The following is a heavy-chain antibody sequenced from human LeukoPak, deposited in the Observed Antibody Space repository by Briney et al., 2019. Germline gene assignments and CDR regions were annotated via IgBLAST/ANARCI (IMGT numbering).Heavy chain of an antibody. V-gene: IGHV4-39*01. CDR1: GDSIRGGSSY. Sequence: TSETLSLTCTASGDSIRGGSSYWGWIRQPPGKGLEWIGSVYYTGTTLDNPSLQSRVTISVDTSKNQFSLRLTSVTAADTAVYFCAGSSYSAISDASYYFFDSWGQGTLVTVSS. CDR2: VYYTGTT. J-gene: IGHJ4*02. CDR3: AGSSYSAISDASYYFFDS. D-gene: IGHD3-16*01.